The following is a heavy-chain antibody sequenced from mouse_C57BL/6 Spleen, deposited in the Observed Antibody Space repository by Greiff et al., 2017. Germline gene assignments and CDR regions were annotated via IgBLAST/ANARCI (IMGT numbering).Heavy chain of an antibody. CDR1: GYTFTSYW. Sequence: QVQLQQPGAELVKPGASVKMSCKASGYTFTSYWITWVKQRPGQGLEWNGDIYPGSGSTNYNEKFKSKATLTVDTSSSTAYMQLSSLTSEDSAVXYCASGGYGSSLYAMDCWGQGTSVTVSS. V-gene: IGHV1-55*01. J-gene: IGHJ4*01. CDR3: ASGGYGSSLYAMDC. D-gene: IGHD1-1*01. CDR2: IYPGSGST.